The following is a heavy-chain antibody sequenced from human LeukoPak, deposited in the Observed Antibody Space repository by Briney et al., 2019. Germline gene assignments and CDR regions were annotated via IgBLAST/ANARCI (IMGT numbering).Heavy chain of an antibody. V-gene: IGHV4-34*01. CDR2: INHSGST. D-gene: IGHD6-6*01. CDR1: GGSFSGYY. CDR3: ARWVAARLFDY. Sequence: SETLSLTCAVYGGSFSGYYWSWIRQPPGKGLEWIGEINHSGSTNYNPSLKSRVTISVDTSKNQFSLKLSSATAADTAVYYCARWVAARLFDYWGQGTLVTVSS. J-gene: IGHJ4*02.